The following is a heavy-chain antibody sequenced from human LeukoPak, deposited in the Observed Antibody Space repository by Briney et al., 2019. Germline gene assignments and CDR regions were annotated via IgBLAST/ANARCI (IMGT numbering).Heavy chain of an antibody. D-gene: IGHD5-18*01. Sequence: PGGSLRLSCAASGFTFSSYAMHWVRQAPGKGLEWVAVISYDGSNKYYADSVKGRFTIPRDNSKNTLYLQMNSLRAEDTAVYYCARDARGYSYGNWFDPWGQGTLVTVSS. CDR2: ISYDGSNK. CDR3: ARDARGYSYGNWFDP. J-gene: IGHJ5*02. V-gene: IGHV3-30-3*01. CDR1: GFTFSSYA.